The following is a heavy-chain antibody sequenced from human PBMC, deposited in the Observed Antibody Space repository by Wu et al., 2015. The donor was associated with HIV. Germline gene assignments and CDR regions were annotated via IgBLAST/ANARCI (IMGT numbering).Heavy chain of an antibody. CDR2: INPLFGTT. Sequence: QAQLVQFGAEVKKPGSSVKVTCKASGDGFTSYAVSWVRQAPGQGLEWMGGINPLFGTTKHAQRFQDRVKFTTDESKSTVYMELSSLRSEDTAVYYCARNTDSVATSLYSLGVWGQGTTVTVSS. V-gene: IGHV1-69*05. CDR1: GDGFTSYA. J-gene: IGHJ6*02. D-gene: IGHD5-12*01. CDR3: ARNTDSVATSLYSLGV.